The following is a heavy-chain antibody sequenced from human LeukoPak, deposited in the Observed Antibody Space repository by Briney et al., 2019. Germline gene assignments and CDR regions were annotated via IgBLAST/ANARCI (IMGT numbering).Heavy chain of an antibody. Sequence: PGGSLRLSCAASGFSFSSYAIHWVRQAPGKGLEWVALISYNGGKKDYADSVKGRFSISRDNSKNTLYLQMNSLRPEDTAVYYCARGGTGHYYASGTYYQSYYFDYWGQGSLVTVSS. J-gene: IGHJ4*02. V-gene: IGHV3-30*04. D-gene: IGHD3-10*01. CDR2: ISYNGGKK. CDR1: GFSFSSYA. CDR3: ARGGTGHYYASGTYYQSYYFDY.